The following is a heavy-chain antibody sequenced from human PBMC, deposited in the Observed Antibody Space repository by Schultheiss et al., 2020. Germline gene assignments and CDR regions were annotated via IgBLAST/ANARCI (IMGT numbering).Heavy chain of an antibody. CDR1: GGSISSYY. J-gene: IGHJ4*02. CDR2: IYYSGST. Sequence: SETLSLTCTVSGGSISSYYWSWIRQPPGKGLEWIGYIYYSGSTNYNPSLKSRVTISVDTSKNQFSLKLSSVTAADTAVYYCARTTLSGWYLSYWGQGTLVTVSS. V-gene: IGHV4-59*12. CDR3: ARTTLSGWYLSY. D-gene: IGHD6-19*01.